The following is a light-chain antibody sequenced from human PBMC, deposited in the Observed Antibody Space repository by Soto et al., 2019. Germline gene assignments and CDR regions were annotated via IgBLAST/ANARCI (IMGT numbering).Light chain of an antibody. Sequence: DIVMTQSPDSLPVSLGERATINCKSSQSILYSSNNKSYLAWYQQKPGQPPKLLIYWASTRESGVPDRFSGSGSGTDFTLTISSLQAEDVAIYYCQQYYSAPRTFGQGTKVEIK. CDR3: QQYYSAPRT. J-gene: IGKJ1*01. CDR2: WAS. CDR1: QSILYSSNNKSY. V-gene: IGKV4-1*01.